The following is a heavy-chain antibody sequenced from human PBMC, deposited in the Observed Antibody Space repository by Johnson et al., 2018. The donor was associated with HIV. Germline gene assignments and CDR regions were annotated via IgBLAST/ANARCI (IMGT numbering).Heavy chain of an antibody. Sequence: VQLVESGGDVVQPGRSLRLSCAASGFTFSDHDMHWVRQTEGIGLEWVSAIGTIGDTHYHGSVKGRVTLSRDNAKNSLYLQVNSLRAEDKAVYYFARKKLQYYDSSGYYDHAFDVWGQGTMVTVSS. CDR3: ARKKLQYYDSSGYYDHAFDV. J-gene: IGHJ3*01. D-gene: IGHD3-22*01. CDR1: GFTFSDHD. V-gene: IGHV3-13*01. CDR2: IGTIGDT.